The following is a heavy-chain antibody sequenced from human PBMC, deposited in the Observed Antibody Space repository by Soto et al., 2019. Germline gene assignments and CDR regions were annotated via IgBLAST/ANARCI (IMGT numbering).Heavy chain of an antibody. V-gene: IGHV3-33*01. CDR1: GFTFSSYG. D-gene: IGHD4-17*01. J-gene: IGHJ4*02. CDR3: ARDPPPTTVTYTFDY. CDR2: IWYDGSNK. Sequence: GGSLRLSCAASGFTFSSYGMHWVRQAPGKGLEWVAVIWYDGSNKYYADSVKGRFTISRDNSKNTLYLQMNSLRAEDKAVYYCARDPPPTTVTYTFDYWGQGTLVTVSS.